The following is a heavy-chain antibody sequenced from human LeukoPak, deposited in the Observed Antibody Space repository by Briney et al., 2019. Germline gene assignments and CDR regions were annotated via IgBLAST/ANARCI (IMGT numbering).Heavy chain of an antibody. Sequence: GESLRLSCAASGFTFSTYEMSWVRRAPGKGLEWVSYISSSGTTKYYADSVRGRFTISRDNAKNSLDLQMNSLRAEDTAVYYCARDLYSGSSWYRLGYWGQGTLVTVSA. CDR2: ISSSGTTK. D-gene: IGHD6-13*01. J-gene: IGHJ4*02. CDR3: ARDLYSGSSWYRLGY. V-gene: IGHV3-48*03. CDR1: GFTFSTYE.